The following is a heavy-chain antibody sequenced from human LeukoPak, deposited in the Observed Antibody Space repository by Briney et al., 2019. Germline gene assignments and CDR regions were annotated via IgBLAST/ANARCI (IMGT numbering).Heavy chain of an antibody. D-gene: IGHD3-16*02. CDR1: GFTFDDYA. V-gene: IGHV3-9*03. CDR3: ARPPGGTYRYTFDY. Sequence: GGSLRLSCAASGFTFDDYAMHWVRQAPGKGLEWVSGISWNSGSIGYADSVKGRFTISRDNAKNSLYLQMNSLRAEDMALYYCARPPGGTYRYTFDYWGQGIPVTVSS. J-gene: IGHJ4*02. CDR2: ISWNSGSI.